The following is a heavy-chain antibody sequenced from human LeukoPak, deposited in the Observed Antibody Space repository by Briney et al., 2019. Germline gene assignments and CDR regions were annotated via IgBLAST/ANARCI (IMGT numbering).Heavy chain of an antibody. V-gene: IGHV3-30*02. CDR3: AKSSPSIAAAVADVVY. CDR2: IRYDGSNK. CDR1: GFTFSSYG. J-gene: IGHJ4*02. D-gene: IGHD6-13*01. Sequence: GGSLRLSCAASGFTFSSYGMHWVRQAPGKGLEWVAFIRYDGSNKYYADSVKGRFTISRDNSKNTLYLQMNSLRAEDTAVYYCAKSSPSIAAAVADVVYWGQGTLVTVSS.